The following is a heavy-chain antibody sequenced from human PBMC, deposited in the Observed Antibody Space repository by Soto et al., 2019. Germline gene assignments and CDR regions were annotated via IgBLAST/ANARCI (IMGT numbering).Heavy chain of an antibody. CDR3: ARDGGPDDFWSGYPNWFDP. CDR1: VYSISSGYY. CDR2: IYHSGST. J-gene: IGHJ5*02. D-gene: IGHD3-3*01. V-gene: IGHV4-38-2*02. Sequence: PAETLSLTCAVSVYSISSGYYWGCIRQPPGKGLEWIGSIYHSGSTYYNPSLKSRVTISVDTSKNQFSLKLSSVTAADTAVYYCARDGGPDDFWSGYPNWFDPWGQGTLVTVSS.